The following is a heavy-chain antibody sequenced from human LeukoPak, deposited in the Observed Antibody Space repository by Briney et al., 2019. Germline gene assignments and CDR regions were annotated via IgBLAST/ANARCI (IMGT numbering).Heavy chain of an antibody. CDR2: ISGSGGST. J-gene: IGHJ1*01. D-gene: IGHD2-21*02. V-gene: IGHV3-23*01. CDR1: GFTFSSYA. CDR3: TRDPRLREFES. Sequence: PGGSLRLSCAASGFTFSSYATSWVRQAPGKGLEWVSAISGSGGSTYYANSVKGRFTISRDNSKNTLSLQMNSLRDDDTAVYYCTRDPRLREFESWGQGTLVTVSS.